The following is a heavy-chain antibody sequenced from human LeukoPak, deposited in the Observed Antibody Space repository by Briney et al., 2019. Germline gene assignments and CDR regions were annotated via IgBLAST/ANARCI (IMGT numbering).Heavy chain of an antibody. Sequence: ASVKVSCKASGYTFTGYYMHWVRQAPGQGLGWMGWINPNSGGTNYAQKFQGRVTMTRDTSISTAYMELSRLRSDDTAVYYCARDPLACSSTSCYPQREMDVWGQGTTVTVSS. V-gene: IGHV1-2*02. J-gene: IGHJ6*02. CDR2: INPNSGGT. CDR1: GYTFTGYY. CDR3: ARDPLACSSTSCYPQREMDV. D-gene: IGHD2-2*01.